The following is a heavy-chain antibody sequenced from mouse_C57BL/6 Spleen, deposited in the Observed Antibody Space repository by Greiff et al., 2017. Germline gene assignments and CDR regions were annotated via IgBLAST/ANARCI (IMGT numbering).Heavy chain of an antibody. J-gene: IGHJ1*03. CDR1: GFTFSDYY. CDR2: ISNGGGST. D-gene: IGHD1-1*01. Sequence: EVHLVESGGGLVQPGGSLKLSCAASGFTFSDYYMYWVRQTPEKRLEWVAYISNGGGSTYYPDTVKGRFTISRDNAKNTLYLQMSRLKSEDTAMYYCARFYYYERRGYFDVWGTGTTVTVSS. V-gene: IGHV5-12*01. CDR3: ARFYYYERRGYFDV.